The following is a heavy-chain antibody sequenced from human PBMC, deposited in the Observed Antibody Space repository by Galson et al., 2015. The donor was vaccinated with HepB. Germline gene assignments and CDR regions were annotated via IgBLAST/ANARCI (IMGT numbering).Heavy chain of an antibody. Sequence: QSGAEVKKPGASVKVSCKASGYTFSSYAMHWVRQAPGQSLEWMGWINAANGNTKYSQKFQGRVTITRDTSASTDYMELSSLRSEDTAVYYCGRGYSYGLDYWGQGTLVTVSS. V-gene: IGHV1-3*01. J-gene: IGHJ4*02. CDR3: GRGYSYGLDY. CDR1: GYTFSSYA. CDR2: INAANGNT. D-gene: IGHD5-18*01.